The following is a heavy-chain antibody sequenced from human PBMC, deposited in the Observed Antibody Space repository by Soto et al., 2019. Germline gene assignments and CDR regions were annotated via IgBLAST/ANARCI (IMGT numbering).Heavy chain of an antibody. CDR2: IIPIFGTA. CDR3: ARAGIHDYGDSAWFDP. D-gene: IGHD4-17*01. CDR1: GGTFSSYA. V-gene: IGHV1-69*13. Sequence: GASVKVSCKASGGTFSSYAISWVRQAPGQGLEWMGGIIPIFGTANYAQKFQGRVTITADESTSTAYMELSSLRSEDTAVYYCARAGIHDYGDSAWFDPWGQGTLVTSPQ. J-gene: IGHJ5*02.